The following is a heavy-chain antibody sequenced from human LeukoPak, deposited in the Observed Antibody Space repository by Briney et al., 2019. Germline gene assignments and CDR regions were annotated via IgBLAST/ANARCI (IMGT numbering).Heavy chain of an antibody. CDR1: GFTFDDYA. Sequence: PGGSLRLSCAASGFTFDDYAMHWVRQAPGKGLEWVSGISWNSGSIGYADSVKGRFTISRDNSKNTLYLQMNSLRAEDTAVYYCAKEDPVTTFDYWGQGTLVAVSS. D-gene: IGHD4-4*01. CDR3: AKEDPVTTFDY. J-gene: IGHJ4*02. V-gene: IGHV3-9*01. CDR2: ISWNSGSI.